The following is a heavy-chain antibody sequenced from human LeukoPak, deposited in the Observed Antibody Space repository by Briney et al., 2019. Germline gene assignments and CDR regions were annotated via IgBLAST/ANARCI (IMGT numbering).Heavy chain of an antibody. Sequence: GGSLRLSCAASGFTFSSYGMHWVRQAPGKGLEWVAVISYDGSNKYYADSVKGRFTISRDNSKNTLYLQMNSLRAEDTAVYYCARDRGYYGSSTGYWGQGTLVTVSS. CDR1: GFTFSSYG. D-gene: IGHD3-10*01. CDR2: ISYDGSNK. CDR3: ARDRGYYGSSTGY. V-gene: IGHV3-30*03. J-gene: IGHJ4*02.